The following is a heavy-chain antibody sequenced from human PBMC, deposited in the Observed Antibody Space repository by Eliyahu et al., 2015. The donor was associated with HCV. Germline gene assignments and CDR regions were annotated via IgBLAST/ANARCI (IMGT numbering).Heavy chain of an antibody. Sequence: QVQLQESGPGLVKPSEILSLTCXVSGGPISSYFWXWIRQPPGKGLEWIGYIYYSGSTTYNPSLKSRLTISVDTSKNQFSLKLRSVTAADTAVYYCARGGYSKVDAFDIWGQGTMVTVSS. CDR3: ARGGYSKVDAFDI. V-gene: IGHV4-59*01. J-gene: IGHJ3*02. CDR1: GGPISSYF. D-gene: IGHD4-11*01. CDR2: IYYSGST.